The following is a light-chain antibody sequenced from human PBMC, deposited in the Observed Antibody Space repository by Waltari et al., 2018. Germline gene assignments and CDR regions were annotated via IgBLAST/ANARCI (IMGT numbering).Light chain of an antibody. CDR3: QQRVNWPLT. Sequence: EIVLTQYQATLPLSPGERATLPFRASQSVSSYLLWYQQKPGQAPRLLIYDGSNRATGIPARFSGSGSGTDFTLTISSLEPEDFAVYYCQQRVNWPLTFGGGTKVEI. J-gene: IGKJ4*01. CDR2: DGS. CDR1: QSVSSY. V-gene: IGKV3-11*01.